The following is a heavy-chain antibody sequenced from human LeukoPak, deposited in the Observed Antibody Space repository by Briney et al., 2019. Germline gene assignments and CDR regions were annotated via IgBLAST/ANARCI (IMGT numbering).Heavy chain of an antibody. J-gene: IGHJ3*01. D-gene: IGHD6-19*01. CDR2: INHSGIT. CDR1: DDSFSHYY. V-gene: IGHV4-34*01. Sequence: SETLSLTCAVYDDSFSHYYWSWFRQPPGKGLEWIREINHSGITNYNPSLKSRVTISVDTSKNQFSLKLSSVTTADTAVYYCARDIAVALPDAFDVWGQGTVVTVTS. CDR3: ARDIAVALPDAFDV.